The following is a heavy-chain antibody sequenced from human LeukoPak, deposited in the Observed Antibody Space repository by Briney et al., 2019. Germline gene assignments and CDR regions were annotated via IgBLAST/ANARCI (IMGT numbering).Heavy chain of an antibody. D-gene: IGHD4-23*01. J-gene: IGHJ4*02. CDR2: ISWNRGGI. V-gene: IGHV3-9*01. Sequence: PGGSLRLSCAASGFTFDDYAMHWVRQAPGKGLEWVSGISWNRGGIGYADSVKGRFTISRDNAKNSLYLQMNSLRAEDTALYYCAKDLAGYGGNYFDYWGQGTLVTVSS. CDR1: GFTFDDYA. CDR3: AKDLAGYGGNYFDY.